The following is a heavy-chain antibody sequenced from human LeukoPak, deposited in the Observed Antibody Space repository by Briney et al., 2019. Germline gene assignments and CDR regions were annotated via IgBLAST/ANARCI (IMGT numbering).Heavy chain of an antibody. Sequence: SETLSLTCTVSGGSISSSSYYWGWIRQPPGKGLEGIGSIYYSGSTYYNPSLRSRVTISVDTSKNQFSLKLTSVAAADTAVYHCARHLYSSSFVYCFDFWGQGTLVTVSS. CDR3: ARHLYSSSFVYCFDF. D-gene: IGHD6-13*01. CDR1: GGSISSSSYY. V-gene: IGHV4-39*01. CDR2: IYYSGST. J-gene: IGHJ4*02.